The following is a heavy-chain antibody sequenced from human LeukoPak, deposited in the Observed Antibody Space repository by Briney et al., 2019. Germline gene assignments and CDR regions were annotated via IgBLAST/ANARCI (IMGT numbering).Heavy chain of an antibody. V-gene: IGHV3-73*01. CDR1: GFTFGGSA. J-gene: IGHJ4*02. Sequence: QPGGSLRLSCAASGFTFGGSAMHWVRQTSGKGLGWVGRIRSKGNSYATVHGESVKGRFIISRDDSKNTAYLQMNSLKTEDTAVYYCTRHGKGDDTSGYVDYWGQGTLVTVSS. CDR3: TRHGKGDDTSGYVDY. CDR2: IRSKGNSYAT. D-gene: IGHD3-22*01.